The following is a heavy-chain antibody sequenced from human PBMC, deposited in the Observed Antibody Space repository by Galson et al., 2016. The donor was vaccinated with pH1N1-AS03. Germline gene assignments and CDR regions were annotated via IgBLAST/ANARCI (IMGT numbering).Heavy chain of an antibody. J-gene: IGHJ4*02. CDR1: GYAFSRYY. CDR3: ATYGSGSRGGFYY. CDR2: IDPSIGST. V-gene: IGHV1-46*01. D-gene: IGHD3-10*01. Sequence: SVKVSCKASGYAFSRYYMHWMRQAPGKGPEWMGVIDPSIGSTTYAQKFQGRVNMTRDTATTTAYMELRSLRSDDTAVYYCATYGSGSRGGFYYWGQGALITVSS.